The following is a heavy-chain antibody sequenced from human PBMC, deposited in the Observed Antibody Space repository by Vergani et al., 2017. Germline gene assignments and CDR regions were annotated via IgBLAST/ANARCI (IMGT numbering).Heavy chain of an antibody. CDR1: GGSISSSSYY. J-gene: IGHJ5*02. V-gene: IGHV4-39*07. D-gene: IGHD1-26*01. Sequence: QLQLQESGPGLVKPSETLSLTCTVSGGSISSSSYYWGWIRQPPGKGLEWIGSIYYSGSTYYNLSLKSRVTISVDTSKNQFSLKLSSVTAADTAVYYCARESKGSGSTGGWFDPWGQGTLVTVSS. CDR2: IYYSGST. CDR3: ARESKGSGSTGGWFDP.